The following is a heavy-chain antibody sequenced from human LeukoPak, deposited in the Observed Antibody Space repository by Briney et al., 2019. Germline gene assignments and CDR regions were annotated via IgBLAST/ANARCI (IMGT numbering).Heavy chain of an antibody. J-gene: IGHJ4*02. CDR1: GFTFSSYS. Sequence: GGSLRLSCAASGFTFSSYSMNWVRQAPRKGLEWISYITTSGGAKNYADSVKGRFTISRDNAKNSLYLQMNSLRAEDTAVYYCARDLLLWFGELSGAFDYWGQGTLVTVSS. D-gene: IGHD3-10*01. CDR2: ITTSGGAK. V-gene: IGHV3-48*01. CDR3: ARDLLLWFGELSGAFDY.